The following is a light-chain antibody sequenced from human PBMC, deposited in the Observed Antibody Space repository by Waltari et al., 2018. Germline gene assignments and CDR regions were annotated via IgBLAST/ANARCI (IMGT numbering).Light chain of an antibody. J-gene: IGLJ2*01. Sequence: QSALTQPRSVSGSPGQSVAISCTGTSSDVGGYNYVSWYQQHPGKAPKLMIYDVTKRPSGVPDRFSVSKSGNTASLTISGLQADDEADYYCCSYAGPFGGGTKLTVL. CDR3: CSYAGP. CDR2: DVT. V-gene: IGLV2-11*01. CDR1: SSDVGGYNY.